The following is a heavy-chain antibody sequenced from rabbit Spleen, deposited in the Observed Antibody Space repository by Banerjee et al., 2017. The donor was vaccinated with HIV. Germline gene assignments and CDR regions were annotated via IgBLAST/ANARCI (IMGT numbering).Heavy chain of an antibody. J-gene: IGHJ2*01. D-gene: IGHD1-1*01. CDR1: GFDFASGYD. Sequence: QSLEESGGGLVKPGASLTLTCIASGFDFASGYDMCWVRQAPGKGLEWIGCIYGGSSGSTYYASWPKGRFTISKTSSTTVTLQMTSLTAADTATYFCARNYVNAFDPWGPGTLVTVS. CDR2: IYGGSSGST. V-gene: IGHV1S40*01. CDR3: ARNYVNAFDP.